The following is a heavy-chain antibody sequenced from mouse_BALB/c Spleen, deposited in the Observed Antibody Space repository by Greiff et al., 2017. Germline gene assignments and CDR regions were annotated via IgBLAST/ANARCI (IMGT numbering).Heavy chain of an antibody. CDR1: GFTFSSFG. CDR2: ISSGSSTI. Sequence: EVQLVESGGGLVQPGGSRKLSCAASGFTFSSFGMHWVRQAPEKGLEWVAYISSGSSTIYYADTVKGRFTISRDNPKNTLFLQMTSLRSEDTAMYYCAGSGSSYWYFDVWGAGTTVTVSS. CDR3: AGSGSSYWYFDV. V-gene: IGHV5-17*02. D-gene: IGHD1-1*01. J-gene: IGHJ1*01.